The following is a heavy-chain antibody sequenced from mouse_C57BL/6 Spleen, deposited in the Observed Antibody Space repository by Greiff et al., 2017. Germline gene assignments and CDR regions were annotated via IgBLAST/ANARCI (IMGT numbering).Heavy chain of an antibody. CDR3: ARPDGYYVMDY. Sequence: EVKVEESGGGLVKPGGSLKLSCAASGFTFSDYGMHWVRQAPEKGLEWVAYISSGSSTIYYADTVKGRFTISRDNAKNTLFLQITSLRSEATAMYYCARPDGYYVMDYWGQGTSVTVSS. CDR1: GFTFSDYG. V-gene: IGHV5-17*01. CDR2: ISSGSSTI. J-gene: IGHJ4*01. D-gene: IGHD2-3*01.